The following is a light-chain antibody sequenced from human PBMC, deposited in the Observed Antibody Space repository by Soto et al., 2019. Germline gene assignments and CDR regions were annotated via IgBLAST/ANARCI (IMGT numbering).Light chain of an antibody. J-gene: IGKJ5*01. CDR1: QSVSNN. CDR2: GAS. CDR3: KQYKEWPPFT. V-gene: IGKV3-15*01. Sequence: EVVMTQSPATLSVSPGETATLSCRASQSVSNNVAWYQQKPGQAPRLLILGASTRATGIPARFSGSGSGTEFTLSISSLQSEDFAVYYCKQYKEWPPFTFGQGTLLEIK.